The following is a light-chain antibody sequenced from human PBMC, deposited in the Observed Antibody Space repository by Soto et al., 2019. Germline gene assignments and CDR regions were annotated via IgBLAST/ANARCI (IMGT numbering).Light chain of an antibody. CDR2: AAS. CDR1: QRVSSSY. J-gene: IGKJ1*01. Sequence: EIVLTQSPGTLSLSPGERATLSCRASQRVSSSYLAWYQQKVGQAPRLLIYAASSRATGVPDRFSGSGSGKDFTLAISSLEPEDFAVYYCQQYGTSPPWTFGQGTKVEV. V-gene: IGKV3-20*01. CDR3: QQYGTSPPWT.